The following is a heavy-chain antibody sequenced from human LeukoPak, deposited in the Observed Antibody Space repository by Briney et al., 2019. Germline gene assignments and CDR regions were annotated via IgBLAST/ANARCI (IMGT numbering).Heavy chain of an antibody. CDR3: TTEGVVPAAMWGRAYYYYYGMGV. V-gene: IGHV3-15*01. D-gene: IGHD2-2*01. J-gene: IGHJ6*04. Sequence: GGSLGLSCAASGFTFSNAWMSWVRQAPGKGLEWVGRIKSKTDGGTTDYAAPVKGRFTISRDDSKNTLYLRMNSLKTEDTAVYYCTTEGVVPAAMWGRAYYYYYGMGVWGKGTTVTVSS. CDR1: GFTFSNAW. CDR2: IKSKTDGGTT.